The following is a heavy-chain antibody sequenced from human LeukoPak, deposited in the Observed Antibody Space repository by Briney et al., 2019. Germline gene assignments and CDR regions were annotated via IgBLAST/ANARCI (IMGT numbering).Heavy chain of an antibody. CDR2: INGNGGKT. CDR1: GFQFHGYG. Sequence: GGSLXLSCAASGFQFHGYGMSWVRHGPGKGLEWVSGINGNGGKTVYVDSVKGRFTISRDNAKNSLYLQINSLRVEDTALYYCARSYGDLGYMDVWGKGTTVTVSS. CDR3: ARSYGDLGYMDV. D-gene: IGHD2-21*02. V-gene: IGHV3-20*04. J-gene: IGHJ6*03.